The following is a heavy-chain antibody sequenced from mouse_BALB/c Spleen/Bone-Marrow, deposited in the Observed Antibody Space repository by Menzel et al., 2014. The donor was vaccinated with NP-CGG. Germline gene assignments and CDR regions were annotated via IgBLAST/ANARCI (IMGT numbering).Heavy chain of an antibody. CDR1: GYTFTSYW. D-gene: IGHD1-1*02. J-gene: IGHJ4*01. Sequence: VKLVESGAELVKPGASVKLSCKASGYTFTSYWMHWVKQRPGQGLGWIGEINPSNGRTNYNEKFKSKATLTVDKSSSTAYMQLSSMTTEDSAVNYCARGGGAYYAMESWGQRNSVAVSP. V-gene: IGHV1S81*02. CDR3: ARGGGAYYAMES. CDR2: INPSNGRT.